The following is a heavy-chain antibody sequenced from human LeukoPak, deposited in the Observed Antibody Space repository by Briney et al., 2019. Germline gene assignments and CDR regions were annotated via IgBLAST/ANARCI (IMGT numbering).Heavy chain of an antibody. Sequence: EASVNVSFKASGGTFSSYAISWVRQAPGQGREWMGGIIPIFGTANYAQKFQGRVTITADESTSTAYMELSSLRSEDTAVYYCARGRDYYYYGMDVWGQGTTVTVSS. CDR2: IIPIFGTA. CDR1: GGTFSSYA. J-gene: IGHJ6*02. V-gene: IGHV1-69*13. CDR3: ARGRDYYYYGMDV.